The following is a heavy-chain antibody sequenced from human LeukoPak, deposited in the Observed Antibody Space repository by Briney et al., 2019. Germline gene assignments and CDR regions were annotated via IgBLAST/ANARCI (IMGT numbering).Heavy chain of an antibody. CDR1: GYSISSGYQ. V-gene: IGHV4-38-2*01. CDR2: IYHSGST. Sequence: SSETLSLTCAVSGYSISSGYQWAWIRQSPGKGLEWIGSIYHSGSTNYNPSLKSRVTISVDTSKNQFSLKLSSVTAADTAVYYCASGGYCSSTSCYKIFDYWGQGTLVTVSS. J-gene: IGHJ4*02. D-gene: IGHD2-2*02. CDR3: ASGGYCSSTSCYKIFDY.